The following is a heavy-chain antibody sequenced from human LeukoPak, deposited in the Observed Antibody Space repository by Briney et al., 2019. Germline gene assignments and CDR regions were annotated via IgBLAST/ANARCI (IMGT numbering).Heavy chain of an antibody. CDR2: ISYDGSNK. V-gene: IGHV3-30*04. CDR3: ARDGRRRAPSGGSCYGCYYYYGMDV. CDR1: GFTFSSYA. J-gene: IGHJ6*02. D-gene: IGHD2-15*01. Sequence: GGSLRLSCAASGFTFSSYAMHWVRQAPGKGLEWVAVISYDGSNKYYADSVKGRFTISRDNSKNTLYLQMDSLRAEDTAVYYCARDGRRRAPSGGSCYGCYYYYGMDVWGQGTTVTVSS.